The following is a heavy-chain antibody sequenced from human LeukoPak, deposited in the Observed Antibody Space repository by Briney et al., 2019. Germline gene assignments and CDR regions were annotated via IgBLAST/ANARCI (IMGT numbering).Heavy chain of an antibody. D-gene: IGHD3-10*01. CDR3: ASYGSGTYYFDY. V-gene: IGHV1-46*01. Sequence: ASVTVSCKASGYTFTTYYIHWVRQAPGQGLEWMGIINPSGGSTSYAQKFQGRVTMTRDTSTSTVYMELSSLRSEDTAVYYCASYGSGTYYFDYWGQGTLVTVSS. CDR1: GYTFTTYY. J-gene: IGHJ4*02. CDR2: INPSGGST.